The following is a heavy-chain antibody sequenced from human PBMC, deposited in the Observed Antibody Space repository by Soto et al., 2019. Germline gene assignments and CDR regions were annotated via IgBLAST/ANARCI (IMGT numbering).Heavy chain of an antibody. CDR1: GYTFTSYG. D-gene: IGHD3-10*01. V-gene: IGHV1-18*01. CDR2: ISAYNGNT. J-gene: IGHJ6*03. CDR3: ARETYYYGSGSYLYYYYMDV. Sequence: QVQLVQSGAEVKKPGASVKDSCKASGYTFTSYGISWVRQAPGQGLEWMGWISAYNGNTNYAQKLQGRVTMTTDTSTRTAYMELRSLRSDDTAVYYCARETYYYGSGSYLYYYYMDVWGKGTTVTVSS.